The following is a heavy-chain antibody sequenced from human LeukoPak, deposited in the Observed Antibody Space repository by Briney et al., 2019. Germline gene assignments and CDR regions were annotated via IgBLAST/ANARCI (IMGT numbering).Heavy chain of an antibody. CDR2: ISGSDSST. CDR1: GFTLSRFT. J-gene: IGHJ4*02. D-gene: IGHD4-23*01. Sequence: QPGGSLRLSCAASGFTLSRFTINWVRQAPGKGLEWVSGISGSDSSTYYADSVKGRFTISRDNSKNTLYLQMNSLRAEDTAVYYCAKGGGWLYYFDYWGQGTLVTVSS. V-gene: IGHV3-23*01. CDR3: AKGGGWLYYFDY.